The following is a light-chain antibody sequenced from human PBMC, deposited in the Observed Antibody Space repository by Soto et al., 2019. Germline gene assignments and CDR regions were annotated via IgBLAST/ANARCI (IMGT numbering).Light chain of an antibody. CDR2: DAS. V-gene: IGKV3-11*01. Sequence: LLTQSPATLSLSAAERVTLSCRTSLSVSVYLDWYQKKPGQAPRLLISDASNRATGSPARFSGSGSGADLALTISSLETEDFAVYYCHQRRYWPPITVGQGTRLEIK. CDR3: HQRRYWPPIT. J-gene: IGKJ5*01. CDR1: LSVSVY.